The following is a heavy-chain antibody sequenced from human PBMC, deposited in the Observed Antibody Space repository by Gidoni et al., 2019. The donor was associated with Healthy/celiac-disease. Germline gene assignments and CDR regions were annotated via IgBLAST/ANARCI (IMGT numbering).Heavy chain of an antibody. D-gene: IGHD6-13*01. CDR2: ISSSSSYI. CDR1: GFTFSSYS. Sequence: EVQLVESGGGLVKPGGSLRLSCAASGFTFSSYSMNWVRQAPGKGLEWVSSISSSSSYISYADSVKGRFTISRDNAKNSLYLQMNSLRAEDTAVYYCARDRQPVDYWGQGTLVTVSS. J-gene: IGHJ4*02. V-gene: IGHV3-21*01. CDR3: ARDRQPVDY.